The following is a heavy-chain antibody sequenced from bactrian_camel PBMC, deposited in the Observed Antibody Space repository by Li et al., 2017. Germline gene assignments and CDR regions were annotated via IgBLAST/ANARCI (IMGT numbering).Heavy chain of an antibody. J-gene: IGHJ7*01. D-gene: IGHD1*01. V-gene: IGHV3S6*01. CDR2: VVKYGSPT. CDR1: GFNEKTYC. Sequence: VQLVESGGGLVQPGGSLRLSCEGPGFNEKTYCVGWFRQAPGKEREGIAAVVKYGSPTYANPVKGRFSMSSFDGGKSFSLQMNNLKPEDTGMYYCASGPWGYCTRTKWEGGMNNWGKGTQVTVS.